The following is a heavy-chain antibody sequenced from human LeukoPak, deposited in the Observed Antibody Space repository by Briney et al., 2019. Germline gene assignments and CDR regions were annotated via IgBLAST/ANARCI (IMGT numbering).Heavy chain of an antibody. CDR2: ISGSGGST. V-gene: IGHV3-23*01. CDR1: GFTFSSYA. Sequence: GGSLRLSCAAYGFTFSSYAMSWVRQAPGKGLEWVSAISGSGGSTYYADSVKGRFTISRDNSKNTLYLQMNSLRAEDTAVYYCAKDGTVTTGHFDYWGQGTLVTVSS. CDR3: AKDGTVTTGHFDY. J-gene: IGHJ4*02. D-gene: IGHD4-17*01.